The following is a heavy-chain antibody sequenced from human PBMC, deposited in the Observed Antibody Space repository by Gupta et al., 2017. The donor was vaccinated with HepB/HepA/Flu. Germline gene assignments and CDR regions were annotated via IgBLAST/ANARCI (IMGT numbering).Heavy chain of an antibody. CDR2: IWYDGSNK. CDR1: GFTFSSYG. J-gene: IGHJ4*02. CDR3: ARGGDYDFWSGYYRVYYFDY. V-gene: IGHV3-33*01. D-gene: IGHD3-3*01. Sequence: QVQLVESGGGVVQPGGSLRLSCAASGFTFSSYGFHWVRQAPGQGLEWVAVIWYDGSNKYYADSVKGRFTISRDNSKNTLYLQMNSLRAEDTAVYYCARGGDYDFWSGYYRVYYFDYWGQGTLVTVSS.